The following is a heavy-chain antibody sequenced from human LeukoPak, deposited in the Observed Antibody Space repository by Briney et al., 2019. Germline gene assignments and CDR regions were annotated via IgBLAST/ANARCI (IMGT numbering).Heavy chain of an antibody. CDR3: ARDRSLGFLEWAYY. CDR1: GYTFTSYD. CDR2: IIPIFGTA. V-gene: IGHV1-69*13. D-gene: IGHD3-3*01. Sequence: SVKVSCKASGYTFTSYDINWVRQATGQGLEWMGGIIPIFGTANYAQKFQGRVTITADESTSTAYMELSSLRSEDTAVYYCARDRSLGFLEWAYYWGQGTLVTVSS. J-gene: IGHJ4*02.